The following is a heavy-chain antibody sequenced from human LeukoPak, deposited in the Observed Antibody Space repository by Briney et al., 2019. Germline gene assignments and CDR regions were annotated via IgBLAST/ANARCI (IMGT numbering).Heavy chain of an antibody. D-gene: IGHD3-22*01. CDR2: INSDGSSI. J-gene: IGHJ4*02. CDR1: GFTFSSYW. V-gene: IGHV3-74*01. CDR3: ARVFYISPYYDSSGYYAG. Sequence: PGGSLRLSCAASGFTFSSYWMHWVRQAPGRGLVWVSRINSDGSSIIYADSVKGRFTISRYNAKNRLYLKMNSLRAEDTAVYYCARVFYISPYYDSSGYYAGWGQGTLVTVSS.